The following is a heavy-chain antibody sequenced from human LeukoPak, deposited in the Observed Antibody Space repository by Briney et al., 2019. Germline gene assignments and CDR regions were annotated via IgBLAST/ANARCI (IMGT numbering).Heavy chain of an antibody. D-gene: IGHD6-19*01. CDR2: IYNSGT. J-gene: IGHJ4*02. V-gene: IGHV4-59*01. Sequence: SETLSLTCPVSGDSISSYYWSWIRQPPGKGLEWIGYIYNSGTKYNPSLKSRVTISVDTSKNQFSLKLTSVTAADTAVYYCARVSSSGQWLVPFDYWGQGTLVTVSS. CDR1: GDSISSYY. CDR3: ARVSSSGQWLVPFDY.